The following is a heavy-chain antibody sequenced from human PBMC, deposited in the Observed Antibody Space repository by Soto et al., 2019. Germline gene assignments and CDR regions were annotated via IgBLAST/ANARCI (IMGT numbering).Heavy chain of an antibody. CDR2: ISYDGRNK. J-gene: IGHJ5*02. Sequence: QVQLAESGGGLVQPGRSLRLSCATSGFVSNDYDIHWVRQAPGKGLAWLASISYDGRNKYYADSVKGRFTISTDNSKNTLPLQINSLGAEDTAVDYCSRGIKGGLHAWGPGTLVTVSS. D-gene: IGHD2-21*01. V-gene: IGHV3-30*03. CDR3: SRGIKGGLHA. CDR1: GFVSNDYD.